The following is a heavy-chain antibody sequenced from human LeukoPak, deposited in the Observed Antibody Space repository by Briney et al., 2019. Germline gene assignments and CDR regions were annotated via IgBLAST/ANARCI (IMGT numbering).Heavy chain of an antibody. Sequence: GGSLRLSCAGSGFSFSSYGMHWVRQAPGKGLEWMAFIRSDGSNKYYADSVKGRFTISRDNSKNTLYLQMNSLRAEDTAVYYCARAERRGYDFWSGYYLPDYWGQGTLVTVSS. CDR3: ARAERRGYDFWSGYYLPDY. V-gene: IGHV3-30*02. CDR2: IRSDGSNK. J-gene: IGHJ4*02. CDR1: GFSFSSYG. D-gene: IGHD3-3*01.